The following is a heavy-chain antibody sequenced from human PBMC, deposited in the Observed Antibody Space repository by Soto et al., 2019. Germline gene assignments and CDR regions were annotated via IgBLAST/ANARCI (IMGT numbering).Heavy chain of an antibody. J-gene: IGHJ4*02. CDR3: ATWRFDY. CDR1: GDSVSSNSAA. V-gene: IGHV6-1*01. CDR2: TSYSSKWYN. Sequence: SKTLSLACAISGDSVSSNSAAWKLIRHYPSRGLYWLCRTSYSSKWYNDYAVSMRSRITINPDTTKNQFPLQLNSATPENTAVYYCATWRFDYWGQGTLVTVSS.